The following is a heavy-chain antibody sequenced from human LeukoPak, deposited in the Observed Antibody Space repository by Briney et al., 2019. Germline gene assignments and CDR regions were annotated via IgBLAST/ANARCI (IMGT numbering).Heavy chain of an antibody. J-gene: IGHJ4*02. CDR1: GYRFSSYW. D-gene: IGHD2-15*01. V-gene: IGHV5-51*01. CDR2: IYPGDSET. Sequence: GESLKISCKGSGYRFSSYWIGWVRQMPGKGLEWMGIIYPGDSETRYSPSFQGQVTISADKSISTAYLQWSSLKASDTAMYYCVRAVGYCSSGSCYYYDYWGQGTLVTVPS. CDR3: VRAVGYCSSGSCYYYDY.